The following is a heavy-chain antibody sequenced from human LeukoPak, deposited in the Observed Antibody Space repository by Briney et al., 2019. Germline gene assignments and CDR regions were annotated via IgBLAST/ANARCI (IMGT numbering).Heavy chain of an antibody. V-gene: IGHV3-21*04. CDR3: AKGGGDYDFWSGYGSGVLDY. Sequence: GGSLRLSCAASGFTFSSYSMNWVRQAPGKGLEWVSSISSSSSYIYYADSVKGRFTISRDNAKNSLYLQMNSLRAEDTAVYYCAKGGGDYDFWSGYGSGVLDYWGQGTLVTVSS. J-gene: IGHJ4*02. CDR1: GFTFSSYS. D-gene: IGHD3-3*01. CDR2: ISSSSSYI.